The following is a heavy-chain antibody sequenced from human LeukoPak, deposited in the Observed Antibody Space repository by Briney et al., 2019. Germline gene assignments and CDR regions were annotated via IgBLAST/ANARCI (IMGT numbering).Heavy chain of an antibody. V-gene: IGHV3-30*03. D-gene: IGHD6-13*01. Sequence: GGSLRLSCAASGFTFSRYGMHWVRQAPGKGLEWVAVISYDGSNKYYADSVKGRFTISRDNSKNTLYLQMNSLRAEDTAVYYCARDVAAAGTNWFDPWGQGTLVTVSS. J-gene: IGHJ5*02. CDR3: ARDVAAAGTNWFDP. CDR2: ISYDGSNK. CDR1: GFTFSRYG.